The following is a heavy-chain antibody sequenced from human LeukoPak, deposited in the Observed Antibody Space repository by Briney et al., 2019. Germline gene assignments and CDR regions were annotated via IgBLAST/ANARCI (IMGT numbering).Heavy chain of an antibody. V-gene: IGHV4-38-2*01. Sequence: SETLPHTCDVSGYSISGYYCCWLIRQPPGKGLEWIGYTYRSGSTYYNPSLKSRVTISVDTSKDHFSLKLSSVTAADTAVYYCARCSSGYYYSFDLWGRGTLVTVSS. D-gene: IGHD3-22*01. CDR2: TYRSGST. CDR1: GYSISGYYC. J-gene: IGHJ4*02. CDR3: ARCSSGYYYSFDL.